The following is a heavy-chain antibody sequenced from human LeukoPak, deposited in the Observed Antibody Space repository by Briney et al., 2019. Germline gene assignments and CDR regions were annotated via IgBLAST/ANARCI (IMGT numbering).Heavy chain of an antibody. CDR2: IYHSGST. Sequence: PSQTLSLTCTVSGGSISSGGYYWSWIRQPPGKGLEWIGYIYHSGSTYYNPSLKSRVTISVDRSKNQFSLKLSSVTAADTAVYYCARGQTYYDSSGLYFDYWGQGTLVTVSS. D-gene: IGHD3-22*01. V-gene: IGHV4-30-2*01. CDR1: GGSISSGGYY. CDR3: ARGQTYYDSSGLYFDY. J-gene: IGHJ4*02.